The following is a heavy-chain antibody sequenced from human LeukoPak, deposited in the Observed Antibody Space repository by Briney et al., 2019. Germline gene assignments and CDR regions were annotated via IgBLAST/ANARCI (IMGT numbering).Heavy chain of an antibody. D-gene: IGHD2-2*01. Sequence: ASVKVSCKASGYTFTDYAIHWVRQAPGQSLEWMGWIHGGNGNTKYSQKFQGRVTITRDTSATTAHMELSSLTSEDTAVYYCAKLGYCSSTSCPHFDYWGQGTLVTVSS. CDR1: GYTFTDYA. CDR2: IHGGNGNT. J-gene: IGHJ4*02. CDR3: AKLGYCSSTSCPHFDY. V-gene: IGHV1-3*01.